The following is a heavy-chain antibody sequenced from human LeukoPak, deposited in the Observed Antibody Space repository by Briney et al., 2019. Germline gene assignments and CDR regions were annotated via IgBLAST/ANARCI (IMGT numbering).Heavy chain of an antibody. D-gene: IGHD2-21*02. CDR1: GYTFTSYG. V-gene: IGHV1-18*01. CDR3: VRDCASDCSIKGHYYFDL. CDR2: ISGYNGNT. J-gene: IGHJ2*01. Sequence: ASVKVSCRASGYTFTSYGISWVRQAPGQGLEWMGWISGYNGNTNYAQKLQGRVTMTTDTSTSTAYMELRSLRSDDTAVYYCVRDCASDCSIKGHYYFDLWGRGTLVTVSS.